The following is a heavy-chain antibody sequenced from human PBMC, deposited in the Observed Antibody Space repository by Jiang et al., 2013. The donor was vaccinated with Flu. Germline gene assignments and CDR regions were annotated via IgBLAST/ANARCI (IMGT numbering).Heavy chain of an antibody. CDR3: ARASLARYGSGSYYYDP. D-gene: IGHD3-10*01. J-gene: IGHJ5*02. V-gene: IGHV4-30-4*01. CDR2: IHYSGTS. Sequence: GSGLVKPSQTLSLTCSVSGGSVSSGDYWWSWTRQPPGKGLEWIGYIHYSGTSYYNPSLKSRINISLDTTKNKFSLKLSSVAAADTAVYYCARASLARYGSGSYYYDPWGHGNPGHRLL. CDR1: GGSVSSGDYW.